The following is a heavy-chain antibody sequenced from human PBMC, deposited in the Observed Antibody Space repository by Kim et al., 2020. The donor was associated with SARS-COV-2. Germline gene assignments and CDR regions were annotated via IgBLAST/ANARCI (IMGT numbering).Heavy chain of an antibody. Sequence: YAPSVKGRFIVSRENSENSLYLQMNSLKIEDTAVYYCARDTAAAMDVWGQGTAVTVSS. D-gene: IGHD6-25*01. J-gene: IGHJ6*02. V-gene: IGHV3-72*01. CDR3: ARDTAAAMDV.